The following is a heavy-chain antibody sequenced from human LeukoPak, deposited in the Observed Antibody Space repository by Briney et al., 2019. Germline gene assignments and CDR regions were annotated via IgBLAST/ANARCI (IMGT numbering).Heavy chain of an antibody. V-gene: IGHV4-34*01. CDR2: INHSGGT. CDR1: GGSFSGYY. J-gene: IGHJ5*01. CDR3: ARDQPYGSGSYNLDS. D-gene: IGHD3-10*01. Sequence: SETLSLTCAVYGGSFSGYYWSWIRQPPGKGLEWIGEINHSGGTNYNPSLKSRVTISMDTSKNQFSLRLTSVSAADTAVYFCARDQPYGSGSYNLDSWGQGTLVTVSS.